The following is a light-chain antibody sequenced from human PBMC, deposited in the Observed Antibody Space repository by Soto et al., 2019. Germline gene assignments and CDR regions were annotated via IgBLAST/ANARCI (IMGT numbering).Light chain of an antibody. V-gene: IGKV3-20*01. Sequence: EIVLTQSPGTLSLCPGERATLSCRASQSVSSSYLAWYQQKPGQAPRLLIYGASSRATGIPDRFSGSGSGTDFTLTISRLEPEDFAEYYCQQYGSSPWTFGQGTKVDIK. CDR3: QQYGSSPWT. J-gene: IGKJ1*01. CDR2: GAS. CDR1: QSVSSSY.